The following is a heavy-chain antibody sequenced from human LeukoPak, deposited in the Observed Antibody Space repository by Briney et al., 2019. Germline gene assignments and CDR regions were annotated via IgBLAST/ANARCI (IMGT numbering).Heavy chain of an antibody. V-gene: IGHV3-23*01. D-gene: IGHD1-7*01. CDR2: ISGSGGST. CDR3: AKDPGVSGTANYFDY. Sequence: GGSLRLSCAASGFTFSSYAMSWARQAPGKGLEWVSVISGSGGSTYYADSMKGRFTISRDNSKNTLYLQMNSLRAEDTAVYYCAKDPGVSGTANYFDYWGQGTLVTVSS. CDR1: GFTFSSYA. J-gene: IGHJ4*02.